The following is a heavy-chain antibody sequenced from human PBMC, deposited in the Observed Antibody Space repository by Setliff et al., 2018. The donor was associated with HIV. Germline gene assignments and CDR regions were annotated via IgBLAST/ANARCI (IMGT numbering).Heavy chain of an antibody. Sequence: GGSLRLSCAPSEFTFSSYGMHWVRQAPGKGLEWVSFIRYDVSNKKDADSVKGRFTISRDNSKNTLYLQMNSLRTEDTAVYYCARRTYGQSRDVFDIWGQGTTVTVSS. V-gene: IGHV3-30*02. D-gene: IGHD2-2*01. CDR3: ARRTYGQSRDVFDI. CDR1: EFTFSSYG. J-gene: IGHJ3*02. CDR2: IRYDVSNK.